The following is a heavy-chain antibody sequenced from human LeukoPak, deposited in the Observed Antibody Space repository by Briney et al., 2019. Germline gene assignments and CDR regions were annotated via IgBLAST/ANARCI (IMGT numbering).Heavy chain of an antibody. D-gene: IGHD3-16*01. Sequence: PSPTLSLTCTVSGDTIRNYHWSWIRQPPGKGLDWIGYISYSGSTKYNSSLESRVTISIDTSKNQFSLKLSSVTAADTALYYCARVGRGDHTWGSYSFDHWGQGTLVTVSS. CDR1: GDTIRNYH. J-gene: IGHJ4*02. V-gene: IGHV4-59*13. CDR3: ARVGRGDHTWGSYSFDH. CDR2: ISYSGST.